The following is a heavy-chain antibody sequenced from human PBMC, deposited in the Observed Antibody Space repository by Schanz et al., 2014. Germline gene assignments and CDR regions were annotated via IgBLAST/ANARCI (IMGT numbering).Heavy chain of an antibody. CDR1: GFTFSSYS. CDR3: AKDRSWDYDSSGYFDY. D-gene: IGHD3-22*01. V-gene: IGHV3-48*01. Sequence: EVQLVESGGGLVQPGGSLRLSCTASGFTFSSYSMNWVRQAPGKGLEWVSYIGNGGVTIYYADSVKGRFTISRDNSKNTLYLQMNSLRAEDTAVYYCAKDRSWDYDSSGYFDYWGQGTLVTVSS. J-gene: IGHJ4*02. CDR2: IGNGGVTI.